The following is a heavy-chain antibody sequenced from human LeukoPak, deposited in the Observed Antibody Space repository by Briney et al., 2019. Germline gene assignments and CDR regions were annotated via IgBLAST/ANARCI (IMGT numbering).Heavy chain of an antibody. CDR1: GGSISSSNW. Sequence: PSETLSLTCAVSGGSISSSNWWSWVRQPPGKGLEWIGEIYHSGSTNYNPSLKSRVTISVDKSKNQFSLKLSSVTAADTAVYYCAREKITMVRGVKGFDPWGQGTLVTVSS. CDR3: AREKITMVRGVKGFDP. D-gene: IGHD3-10*01. CDR2: IYHSGST. J-gene: IGHJ5*02. V-gene: IGHV4-4*02.